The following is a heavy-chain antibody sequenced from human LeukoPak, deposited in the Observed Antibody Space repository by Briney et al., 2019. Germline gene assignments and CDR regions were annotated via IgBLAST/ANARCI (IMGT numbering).Heavy chain of an antibody. Sequence: SETLSLTCTVSGDSISTYYWNWIRQPPGKGLEWIGYIYHGGNTNYNPSLKSRVTMSVDTSKNHFSLKLTSVTAADTAVYYCARGGRYYDTRGYHREYHFDSWGQGTLVTVSS. CDR1: GDSISTYY. V-gene: IGHV4-59*01. CDR2: IYHGGNT. D-gene: IGHD3-22*01. J-gene: IGHJ4*02. CDR3: ARGGRYYDTRGYHREYHFDS.